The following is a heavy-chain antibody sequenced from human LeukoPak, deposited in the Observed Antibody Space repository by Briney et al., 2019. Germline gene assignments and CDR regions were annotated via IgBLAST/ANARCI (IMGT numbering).Heavy chain of an antibody. V-gene: IGHV3-48*02. Sequence: PGGSLRLSCAASGFTFSSYSMNWVRQAPGEGLEWVSYISSSSSTIYYADSVKGRFTISRDNAKNSLYLQMNSLRDEDTVVYYCARGITTVVPPGRAGYWGQGTLVTVSS. J-gene: IGHJ4*02. CDR3: ARGITTVVPPGRAGY. CDR1: GFTFSSYS. D-gene: IGHD4-23*01. CDR2: ISSSSSTI.